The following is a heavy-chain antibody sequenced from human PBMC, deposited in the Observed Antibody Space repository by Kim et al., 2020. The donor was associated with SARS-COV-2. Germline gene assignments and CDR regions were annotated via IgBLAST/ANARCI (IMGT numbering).Heavy chain of an antibody. V-gene: IGHV3-30-3*01. CDR2: ISYDGSNK. D-gene: IGHD6-19*01. Sequence: GGSLRLSCAASGFTFSSYAMHWVRQAPGKGLEWVAVISYDGSNKYYADSVKGRFTISRDNSKNTLYLQMNSLRAEDTAVYYCAREGYSSGWYYFDYWGQG. CDR1: GFTFSSYA. CDR3: AREGYSSGWYYFDY. J-gene: IGHJ4*02.